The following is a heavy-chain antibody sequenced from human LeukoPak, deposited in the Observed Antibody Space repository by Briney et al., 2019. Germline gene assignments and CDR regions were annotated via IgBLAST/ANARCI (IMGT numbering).Heavy chain of an antibody. J-gene: IGHJ4*02. Sequence: GGSLRLSCAASGFTFDDYAMHWVRHAPGKGLEWVSGISWNSGSIGYADSVKGRFTISRDNAKNSLYLQMNSLRAEDTALYYCAKAASSSWYPYYFDYWGQGTLVTVSS. V-gene: IGHV3-9*01. D-gene: IGHD6-13*01. CDR1: GFTFDDYA. CDR3: AKAASSSWYPYYFDY. CDR2: ISWNSGSI.